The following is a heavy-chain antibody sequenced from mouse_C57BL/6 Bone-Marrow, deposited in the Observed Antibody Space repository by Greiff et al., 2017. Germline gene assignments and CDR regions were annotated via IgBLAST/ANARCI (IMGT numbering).Heavy chain of an antibody. CDR2: IDPENGDT. CDR3: TRDYGSSYGYAMDY. Sequence: EVKLMESGAELVRPGASVKLSCTASGFNFKDDYMHWVKQRPEQGLEWIGWIDPENGDTESASKFQGKATITADTSSNTAYLQLSSLTSEDTAVYYCTRDYGSSYGYAMDYWGQGTSVTVSS. D-gene: IGHD1-1*01. CDR1: GFNFKDDY. V-gene: IGHV14-4*01. J-gene: IGHJ4*01.